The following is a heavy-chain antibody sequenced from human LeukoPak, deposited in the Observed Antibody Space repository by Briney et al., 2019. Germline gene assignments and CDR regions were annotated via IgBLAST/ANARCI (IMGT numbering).Heavy chain of an antibody. J-gene: IGHJ4*02. Sequence: VATVKVSCKASGYTFTSYGISWVRQAPGQGREWMGWISAYNGNTNYAQKLQGRVTMTPDTSTSTAYMELRSLRSDDTAVYYCARGGDIEGATWRPFFFDYWGQGTLVTVSS. CDR2: ISAYNGNT. CDR1: GYTFTSYG. D-gene: IGHD1-26*01. CDR3: ARGGDIEGATWRPFFFDY. V-gene: IGHV1-18*01.